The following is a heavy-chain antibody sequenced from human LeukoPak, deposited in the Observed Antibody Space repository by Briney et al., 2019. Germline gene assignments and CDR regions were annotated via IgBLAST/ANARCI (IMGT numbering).Heavy chain of an antibody. CDR3: VEGEWRQLTF. Sequence: GGPLRLSCAASGFTFSSYAMSWVRQAPGKGLDWVSAISGNGASTFYADSVKGRFTISRDNSKNTLFLQMNSLRAEDTAVYYCVEGEWRQLTFWGQGTLVTVSS. CDR1: GFTFSSYA. D-gene: IGHD6-13*01. V-gene: IGHV3-23*01. J-gene: IGHJ4*02. CDR2: ISGNGAST.